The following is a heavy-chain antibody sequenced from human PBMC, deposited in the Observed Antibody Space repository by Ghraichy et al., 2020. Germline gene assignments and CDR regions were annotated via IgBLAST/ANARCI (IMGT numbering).Heavy chain of an antibody. Sequence: SETPSLTCAVYGGSFSGYYWSWIRQPPGKGLEWIGEINHSGSTNYNPSLKSRVTISVDTSKNQFSLKLSSVTAADTAVYYCARDMITFGGPDYWGQGTLVTVSS. D-gene: IGHD3-16*01. J-gene: IGHJ4*02. CDR2: INHSGST. V-gene: IGHV4-34*01. CDR3: ARDMITFGGPDY. CDR1: GGSFSGYY.